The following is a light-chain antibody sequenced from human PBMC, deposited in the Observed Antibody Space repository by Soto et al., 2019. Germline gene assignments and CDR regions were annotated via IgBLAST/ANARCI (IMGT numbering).Light chain of an antibody. J-gene: IGLJ1*01. CDR1: SSDIGTYDY. V-gene: IGLV2-8*01. CDR3: TSYTGDDFTFV. CDR2: EVS. Sequence: ARTQPPSASGSLGQSVTISCTGTSSDIGTYDYVSWYQQHPGRAPKLIIFEVSKRPSGVPDRFSGSKSGNTASLIVSGLQPDDEAEYHCTSYTGDDFTFVFGTGTKVTV.